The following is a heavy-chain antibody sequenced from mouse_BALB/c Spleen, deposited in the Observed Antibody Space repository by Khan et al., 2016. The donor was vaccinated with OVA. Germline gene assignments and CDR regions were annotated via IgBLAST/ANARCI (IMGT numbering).Heavy chain of an antibody. CDR3: TRDRIDY. CDR1: GYTFTTYW. Sequence: QVRLQQSGAELAKPGASVKMSCKASGYTFTTYWMHWVKKRPGQGLEWIGYINPTSGYTDYNEKFKDRATLSADKSSSTAYMQLSSLTSEDSAVYYCTRDRIDYWGQGTTLTVSS. V-gene: IGHV1-7*01. CDR2: INPTSGYT. J-gene: IGHJ2*01.